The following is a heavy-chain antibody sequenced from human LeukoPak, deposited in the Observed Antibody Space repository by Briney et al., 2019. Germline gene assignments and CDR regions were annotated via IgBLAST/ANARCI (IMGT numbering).Heavy chain of an antibody. CDR2: IIPIFGTA. CDR1: GGTFSSYA. Sequence: SVKVSCKASGGTFSSYAISWVRQAPGQGLAWMGGIIPIFGTANYAQKFQGRVTITTDESTSTAYMELSSLRSEDTAVYYCASGGYCSGGSCYVGSSPAGELFDYWGQGTLVTVSS. J-gene: IGHJ4*02. V-gene: IGHV1-69*05. D-gene: IGHD2-15*01. CDR3: ASGGYCSGGSCYVGSSPAGELFDY.